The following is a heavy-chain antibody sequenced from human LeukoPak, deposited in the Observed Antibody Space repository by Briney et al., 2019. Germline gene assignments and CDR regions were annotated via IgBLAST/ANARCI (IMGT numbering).Heavy chain of an antibody. Sequence: SVKVSCKASGGTLSSYVISWVRQAPGQGLEWMGGIIPISGIARYSQKFQGRVTMTADEPTSTAYMELSGLSFEDTAVYFCVRDCTDGVCYTFSRGWFDPWGKGTLVTVSS. V-gene: IGHV1-69*13. J-gene: IGHJ5*02. CDR3: VRDCTDGVCYTFSRGWFDP. D-gene: IGHD2-8*01. CDR2: IIPISGIA. CDR1: GGTLSSYV.